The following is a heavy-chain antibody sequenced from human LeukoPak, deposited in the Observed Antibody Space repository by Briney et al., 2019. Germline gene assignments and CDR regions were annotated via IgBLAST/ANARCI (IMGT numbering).Heavy chain of an antibody. D-gene: IGHD4-17*01. CDR1: GFTFSSYS. CDR3: AGGTRSTGTTLEAFDI. CDR2: ISSSSSYI. J-gene: IGHJ3*02. Sequence: PGGSLRLSCAASGFTFSSYSMNWVRQAPGKGLEWVSSISSSSSYIYYADSVKGRFTISRDNAKNSLYLQMNSLRAEDTAVYYWAGGTRSTGTTLEAFDIWGQGTMVTVSS. V-gene: IGHV3-21*01.